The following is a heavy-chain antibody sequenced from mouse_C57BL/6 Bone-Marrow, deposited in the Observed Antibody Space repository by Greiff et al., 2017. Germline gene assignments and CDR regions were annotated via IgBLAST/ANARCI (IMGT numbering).Heavy chain of an antibody. J-gene: IGHJ2*01. D-gene: IGHD2-13*01. Sequence: VHVKQSGTVLARPGASVKMSCKTSGYTFTSYWMHWVKQRPGQGLEWIGAIYPGNSDTSYNQKFKGKAKLPAGTSASTAYMELSNLTNEDSAVYYCTRRRRRVTGSYFDYWGQGTTLTVSS. CDR1: GYTFTSYW. CDR2: IYPGNSDT. V-gene: IGHV1-5*01. CDR3: TRRRRRVTGSYFDY.